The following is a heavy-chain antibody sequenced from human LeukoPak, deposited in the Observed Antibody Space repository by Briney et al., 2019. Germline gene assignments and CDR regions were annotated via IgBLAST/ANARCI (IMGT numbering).Heavy chain of an antibody. J-gene: IGHJ4*02. CDR2: ISSSSSTI. D-gene: IGHD2-21*02. CDR3: ARVPGEGVVTAVTLDY. CDR1: GFTVSSNY. Sequence: GGSLRLSCAASGFTVSSNYMSWVRQAPGKGLEWVSYISSSSSTIYYADSVKGRFTISRDNAKNSLYLQVNSLRDEDTAVYYCARVPGEGVVTAVTLDYWGQGTLVTVSS. V-gene: IGHV3-48*02.